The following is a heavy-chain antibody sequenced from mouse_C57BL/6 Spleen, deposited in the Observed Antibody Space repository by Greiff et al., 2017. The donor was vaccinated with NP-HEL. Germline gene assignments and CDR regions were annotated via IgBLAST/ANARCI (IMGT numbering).Heavy chain of an antibody. Sequence: QVQLQQSGAELARPGASVKLSCKASGYTFTSYGISWVKQRPGQGLEWIGEIYPRGGNTYYNEKFKGKATLTADKSSSTAYMELRSLTSEDSADDVCARWRGQLYDFDYWGQGTTLTVSS. CDR1: GYTFTSYG. V-gene: IGHV1-81*01. CDR3: ARWRGQLYDFDY. CDR2: IYPRGGNT. D-gene: IGHD6-1*01. J-gene: IGHJ2*01.